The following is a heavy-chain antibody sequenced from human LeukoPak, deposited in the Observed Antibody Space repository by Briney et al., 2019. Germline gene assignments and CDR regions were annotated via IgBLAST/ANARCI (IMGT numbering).Heavy chain of an antibody. J-gene: IGHJ6*03. V-gene: IGHV3-48*04. CDR3: AREGIYCSGGSCYFSSLYYYYMDV. D-gene: IGHD2-15*01. CDR1: GFIFSSYS. CDR2: ISSSSSTI. Sequence: GGSLRLFCAASGFIFSSYSMNWVRQAPGKGLEWVSYISSSSSTIYYADSVKGRLTISRDNAKNSLYLQMNSLRADDTAVYYCAREGIYCSGGSCYFSSLYYYYMDVWGKGTTVTVSS.